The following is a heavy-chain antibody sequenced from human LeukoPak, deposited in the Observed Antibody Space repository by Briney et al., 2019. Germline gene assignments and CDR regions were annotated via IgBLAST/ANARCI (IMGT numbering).Heavy chain of an antibody. Sequence: ASVKVSCKASGGTFSSYAISWVRQAPGQGLEWMGGIIPIFGTANYAQKFQGRVTITADESTSTAYMELSSLRSGDTAVYYCARHDYGDYYFDYWGQGTLVTVSS. CDR2: IIPIFGTA. CDR3: ARHDYGDYYFDY. D-gene: IGHD4-17*01. CDR1: GGTFSSYA. J-gene: IGHJ4*02. V-gene: IGHV1-69*13.